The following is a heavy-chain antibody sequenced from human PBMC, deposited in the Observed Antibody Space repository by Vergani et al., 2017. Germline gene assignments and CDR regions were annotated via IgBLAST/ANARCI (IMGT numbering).Heavy chain of an antibody. CDR3: ARHGGSGNFYHLFDS. V-gene: IGHV4-39*01. D-gene: IGHD3-10*01. J-gene: IGHJ4*02. CDR1: GGSITSSSYY. Sequence: QLHLQESGPGLVKPSETLSLTCTVSGGSITSSSYYWGWIRQPPGKGLEWIGSIYYSGSTYYNPSLKSRVTISVDTSKNQFSLKLSSVTAADTAVYYCARHGGSGNFYHLFDSWGQGTLVTVSS. CDR2: IYYSGST.